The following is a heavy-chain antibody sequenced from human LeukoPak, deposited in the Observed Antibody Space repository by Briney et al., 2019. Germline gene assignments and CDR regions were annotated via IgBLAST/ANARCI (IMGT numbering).Heavy chain of an antibody. Sequence: PGGSLRLSCAASGFTFSSYAMSWVRQAPGKGLEWVSAISGSGGSTYYADSVKGRLTISRDNSKNTLYLQMNSLRAEDTAVYYCAKDRGSSWYPYYFDYWGQGTLVTVSS. CDR3: AKDRGSSWYPYYFDY. D-gene: IGHD6-13*01. CDR2: ISGSGGST. CDR1: GFTFSSYA. V-gene: IGHV3-23*01. J-gene: IGHJ4*02.